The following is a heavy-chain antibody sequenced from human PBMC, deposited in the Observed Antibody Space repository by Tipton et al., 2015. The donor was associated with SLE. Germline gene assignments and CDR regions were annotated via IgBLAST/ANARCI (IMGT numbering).Heavy chain of an antibody. J-gene: IGHJ4*02. D-gene: IGHD3-10*01. Sequence: TLSLTCAVYGGSFSGYYWSWIRQPPGKGLEWIGEINHSGSTNYNPSLKSRVTISVDTSKNQFSLKLSSVTAADTAVYYSARPGEYYYGSGSYYFDYWGQGTLVTVSS. CDR2: INHSGST. CDR3: ARPGEYYYGSGSYYFDY. CDR1: GGSFSGYY. V-gene: IGHV4-34*01.